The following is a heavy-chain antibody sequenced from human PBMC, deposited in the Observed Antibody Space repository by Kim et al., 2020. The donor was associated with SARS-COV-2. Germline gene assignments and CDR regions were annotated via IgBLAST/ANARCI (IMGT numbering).Heavy chain of an antibody. J-gene: IGHJ4*02. CDR3: VRGGEALLWFGNSEGEFDY. CDR2: ISSSSSYT. D-gene: IGHD3-10*01. Sequence: GGSLRLSCAASGFTFSDYYMSWIRQAPGKGLEWVSYISSSSSYTNYADSVKGRFTISRDNARNSLYLQMNSLRAEDTAMYYCVRGGEALLWFGNSEGEFDYWGQGTLVTVSS. V-gene: IGHV3-11*06. CDR1: GFTFSDYY.